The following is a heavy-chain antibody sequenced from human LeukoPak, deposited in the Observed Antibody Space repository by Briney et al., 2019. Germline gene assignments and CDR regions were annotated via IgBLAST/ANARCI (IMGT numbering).Heavy chain of an antibody. Sequence: SETLSLTCTVSGGSISSYYWSWIRQPPGKGLEWIGYIYYSGSTNYNPSLKSRVTISVDKSKNQFSLKLSSVTAADTAVYYCARRASDTAMAYWGQGTLVTVSS. D-gene: IGHD5-18*01. CDR1: GGSISSYY. CDR2: IYYSGST. CDR3: ARRASDTAMAY. V-gene: IGHV4-59*12. J-gene: IGHJ4*02.